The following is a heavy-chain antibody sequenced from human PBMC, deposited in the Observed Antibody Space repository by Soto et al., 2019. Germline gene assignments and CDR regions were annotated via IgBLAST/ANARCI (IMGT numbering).Heavy chain of an antibody. J-gene: IGHJ3*02. CDR2: IYSDGST. CDR1: GFTVSSNY. V-gene: IGHV3-66*01. D-gene: IGHD3-22*01. CDR3: ARNYYDSSGYYYGGAFDI. Sequence: EVQLVESGGGLVQPGGSLRLSCAASGFTVSSNYMSWVRQAPGKGLEWVSAIYSDGSTFYSDSVKGRLTISRDNSKNTLYLQMNSLRAEDTAVYYCARNYYDSSGYYYGGAFDIWGQGTMVTVSS.